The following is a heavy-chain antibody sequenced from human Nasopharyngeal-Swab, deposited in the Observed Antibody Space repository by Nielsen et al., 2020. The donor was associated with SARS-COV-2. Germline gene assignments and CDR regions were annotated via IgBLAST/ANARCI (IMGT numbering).Heavy chain of an antibody. V-gene: IGHV4-39*07. Sequence: SETLSLTCTASGGSISSSSYYWGWIRQPPGKGLEWIGSIYYSGSTYYNPSLKSRVTISVDTSKNQFSLKLSSVTAADTAVYYCAREGNWNSRWFDPWGQGTLVTVSS. CDR1: GGSISSSSYY. CDR2: IYYSGST. J-gene: IGHJ5*02. D-gene: IGHD1-20*01. CDR3: AREGNWNSRWFDP.